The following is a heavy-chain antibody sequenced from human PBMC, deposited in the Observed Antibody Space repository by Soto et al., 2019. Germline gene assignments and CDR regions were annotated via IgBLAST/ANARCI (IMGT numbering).Heavy chain of an antibody. Sequence: SETLSLTCTVSGGSISGNYWTWIRQPPGKGLEWIGYVYNSGSTNYNPSLKGRVTISEDTSKSQFSLKVNSMTAADTAVYYCARYRREAVAGYTLDNWGQGILVTVSS. CDR3: ARYRREAVAGYTLDN. CDR1: GGSISGNY. V-gene: IGHV4-59*01. J-gene: IGHJ4*02. D-gene: IGHD6-13*01. CDR2: VYNSGST.